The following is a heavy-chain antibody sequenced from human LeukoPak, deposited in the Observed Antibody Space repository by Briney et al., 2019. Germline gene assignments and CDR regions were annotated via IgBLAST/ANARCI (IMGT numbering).Heavy chain of an antibody. V-gene: IGHV3-30-3*02. D-gene: IGHD6-13*01. CDR1: GFPFSIYA. Sequence: GGSLRLSCAASGFPFSIYAIHWVRQAPGKGLEWVAVVSYDGNSKNFADSVKGRFTISRDNSKNTLYLQMNSLRAEDTAVYYCAKMVRMAGSWYDHYYYYGMDVWGQGTTVTVSS. CDR2: VSYDGNSK. CDR3: AKMVRMAGSWYDHYYYYGMDV. J-gene: IGHJ6*02.